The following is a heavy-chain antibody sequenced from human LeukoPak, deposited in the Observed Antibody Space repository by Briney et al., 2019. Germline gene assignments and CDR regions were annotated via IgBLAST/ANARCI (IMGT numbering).Heavy chain of an antibody. Sequence: GGSLRLSCAASGFTFSSYAMSWVRQAPGKGLEWVSAISGSGGSTYYADSVKGRFTISRDNSKNTLYLQMNSLRAEDTAVYYCAKTSSIVAVPAAIFDYWGQGTLVTVSS. CDR1: GFTFSSYA. CDR2: ISGSGGST. V-gene: IGHV3-23*01. D-gene: IGHD2-2*01. J-gene: IGHJ4*02. CDR3: AKTSSIVAVPAAIFDY.